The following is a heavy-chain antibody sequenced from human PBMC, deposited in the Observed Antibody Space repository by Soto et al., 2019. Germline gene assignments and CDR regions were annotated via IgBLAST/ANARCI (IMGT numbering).Heavy chain of an antibody. V-gene: IGHV1-3*01. CDR2: INAGNGNT. D-gene: IGHD2-2*02. CDR1: GYTFTSYA. CDR3: AKYTARSDV. Sequence: QVQVVQSGAEVKKPGASVKVSCKASGYTFTSYAMHWVRQAPGQGLEWMGWINAGNGNTKYSQKLQGRVTITMDTSASTADRKLSSLRSQARFIYRCAKYTARSDVWGQGTTVTVSS. J-gene: IGHJ6*02.